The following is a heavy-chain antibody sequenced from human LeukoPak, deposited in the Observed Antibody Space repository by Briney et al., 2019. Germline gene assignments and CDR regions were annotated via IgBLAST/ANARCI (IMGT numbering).Heavy chain of an antibody. CDR1: GDSVSNGNYL. J-gene: IGHJ4*02. CDR2: INYSGST. D-gene: IGHD3-22*01. V-gene: IGHV4-61*01. Sequence: PSETLSLTCTVSGDSVSNGNYLWSWIRQPPGKGLEWIGYINYSGSTNYNPSLKSRVTISVDTSKNQFSLKLSSVTAADTAVYYCARQSISGSSLSYLDYWGQGTLVTVSS. CDR3: ARQSISGSSLSYLDY.